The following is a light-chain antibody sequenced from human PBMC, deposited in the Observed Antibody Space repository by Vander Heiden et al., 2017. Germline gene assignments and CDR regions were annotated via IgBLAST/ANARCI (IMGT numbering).Light chain of an antibody. Sequence: CTGTSSDVGSYHLVSLYQQHPGKAPTLMIYEVSKRPSGGSNRCSGSKSGNTASLTMSGLQAEDEADYYCCSDAGSSTPWVFGGGTKLTVL. J-gene: IGLJ3*02. CDR1: SSDVGSYHL. CDR2: EVS. CDR3: CSDAGSSTPWV. V-gene: IGLV2-23*02.